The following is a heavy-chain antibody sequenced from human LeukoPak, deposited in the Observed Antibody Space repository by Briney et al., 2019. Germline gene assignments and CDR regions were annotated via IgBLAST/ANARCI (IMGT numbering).Heavy chain of an antibody. J-gene: IGHJ4*02. CDR1: GYTFSSYW. D-gene: IGHD3-3*01. CDR3: AKRSVPGRPGY. Sequence: PGGSLRLSCAASGYTFSSYWMHWVRQTPGKGLVWVSRINSDGSDTRYADSVKGRFTISRDNAKNTLYLQMNSLRADDTAVYFCAKRSVPGRPGYWGQGTLVTVSS. CDR2: INSDGSDT. V-gene: IGHV3-74*01.